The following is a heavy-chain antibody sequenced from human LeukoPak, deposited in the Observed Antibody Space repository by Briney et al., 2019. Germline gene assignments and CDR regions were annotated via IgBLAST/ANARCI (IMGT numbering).Heavy chain of an antibody. CDR3: ARAPSEIGGYYREYFRH. Sequence: GESLRLSCAASGFTFSSYWMHWVRQAPGKGLVWVSRIKSDGSTRYADSVKGRFTVSRDNAENTVSLQMNSLRAEDTGVYYCARAPSEIGGYYREYFRHWGQGTLVIVSS. CDR2: IKSDGST. J-gene: IGHJ1*01. CDR1: GFTFSSYW. V-gene: IGHV3-74*01. D-gene: IGHD3-22*01.